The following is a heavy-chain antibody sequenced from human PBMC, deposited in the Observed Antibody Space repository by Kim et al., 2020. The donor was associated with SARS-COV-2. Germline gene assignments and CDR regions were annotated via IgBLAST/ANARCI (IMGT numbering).Heavy chain of an antibody. CDR3: ARSPGYCSGGSCYAVVMDV. J-gene: IGHJ6*02. D-gene: IGHD2-15*01. Sequence: GGSLRLSCAASGFTFSDYYMSWIRQAPGKGLEWVSYISSSGSTIYYADSVKGRFTISRDNAKNSLYLQMNSLRAEDTAVYYCARSPGYCSGGSCYAVVMDVWGQGTTVTVSS. V-gene: IGHV3-11*01. CDR1: GFTFSDYY. CDR2: ISSSGSTI.